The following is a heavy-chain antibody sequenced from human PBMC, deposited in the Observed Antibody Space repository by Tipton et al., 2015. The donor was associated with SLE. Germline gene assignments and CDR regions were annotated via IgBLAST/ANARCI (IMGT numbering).Heavy chain of an antibody. J-gene: IGHJ3*02. Sequence: SLRLSCAASGLTVSSNYMSWVRQAPGKGLEWVSVIYSGGSTYYADSVKGRFTISRDNSKNTLYLQMNSLRAEDTAVYYCARDGVKPAVGDAFDIWGQGTMVTVSS. D-gene: IGHD2-21*01. V-gene: IGHV3-66*02. CDR2: IYSGGST. CDR1: GLTVSSNY. CDR3: ARDGVKPAVGDAFDI.